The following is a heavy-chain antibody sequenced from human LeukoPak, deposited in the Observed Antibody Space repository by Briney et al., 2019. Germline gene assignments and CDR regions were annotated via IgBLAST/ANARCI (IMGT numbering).Heavy chain of an antibody. Sequence: GGSLRLSCAASEFTFSNFGMHWVRQAPGKGLEWVAVIWYDGSHKYYADPVKGRFTISRDNAKNSLYLQMNSLTDEDTAVYYCARDPSYYYGSGNYRHYYGMDVWGQGTTVTVSS. CDR1: EFTFSNFG. J-gene: IGHJ6*02. CDR3: ARDPSYYYGSGNYRHYYGMDV. D-gene: IGHD3-10*01. V-gene: IGHV3-33*01. CDR2: IWYDGSHK.